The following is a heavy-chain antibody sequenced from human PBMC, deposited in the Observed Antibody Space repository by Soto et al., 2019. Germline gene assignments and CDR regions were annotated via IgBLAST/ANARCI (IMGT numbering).Heavy chain of an antibody. D-gene: IGHD6-19*01. V-gene: IGHV3-53*01. Sequence: EAQLVQSGGGFIQPGGSLRLSCAASGFPVSGSYLSWVRQAPGKGLEWVSSFDNTGSTYYADSVKGRFTISRDDSESTLYLQMTGLRDDDTAVYYCARGRGWCDYWGQGTLVTVSS. CDR1: GFPVSGSY. CDR3: ARGRGWCDY. J-gene: IGHJ4*02. CDR2: FDNTGST.